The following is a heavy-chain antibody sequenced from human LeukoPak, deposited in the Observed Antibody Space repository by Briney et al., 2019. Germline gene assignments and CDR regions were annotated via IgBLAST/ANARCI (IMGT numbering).Heavy chain of an antibody. D-gene: IGHD3-16*01. CDR3: VKEGVEYSYSYGDY. CDR2: ISSSSTI. J-gene: IGHJ4*02. Sequence: GGSLRLSCAASGFTFSSYSMNWVRQAPGKGLEWVSYISSSSTIYYADSVKGRFTISRDNAENTLYLQMNNLRPDDTAFYFCVKEGVEYSYSYGDYWGQGTLVTVSS. CDR1: GFTFSSYS. V-gene: IGHV3-48*01.